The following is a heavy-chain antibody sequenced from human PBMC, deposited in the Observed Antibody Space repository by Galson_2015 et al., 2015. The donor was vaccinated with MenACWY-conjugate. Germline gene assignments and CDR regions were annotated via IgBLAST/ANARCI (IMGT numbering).Heavy chain of an antibody. CDR2: ISSGGSGT. Sequence: SLRLSCAASGFTFSSHAMSWVRQAPGEGLEWVSGISSGGSGTYYTDSVKGRFTISRDNSKNTLYLQMDSLRAEDTAVYYCAKKRGDGYNSFDCWGQGTLVTVSS. CDR3: AKKRGDGYNSFDC. J-gene: IGHJ4*02. CDR1: GFTFSSHA. V-gene: IGHV3-23*01. D-gene: IGHD5-24*01.